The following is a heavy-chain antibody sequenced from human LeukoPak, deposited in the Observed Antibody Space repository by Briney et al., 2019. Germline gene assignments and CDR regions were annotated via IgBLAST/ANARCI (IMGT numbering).Heavy chain of an antibody. CDR1: GFTFSDYY. CDR2: ISSSGSTI. V-gene: IGHV3-11*01. D-gene: IGHD6-13*01. J-gene: IGHJ6*02. CDR3: ARAPIAAAGYGMDV. Sequence: PGGSLRLSCAASGFTFSDYYMSWIRQAPGKGLGWVSYISSSGSTIYYADSVKGRFTISRDNAKNSLYLQMNSLRAEDTAVYYCARAPIAAAGYGMDVWGQGTTVTVSS.